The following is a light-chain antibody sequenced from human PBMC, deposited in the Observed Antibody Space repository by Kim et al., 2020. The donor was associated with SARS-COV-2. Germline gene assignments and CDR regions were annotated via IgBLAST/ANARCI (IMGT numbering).Light chain of an antibody. V-gene: IGKV3-15*01. CDR3: QQYNDWPRT. Sequence: EIVMTQSPATLSVSPGERATLSCRASQTINTYLAWYQQHPGQPPRLLIYGASTRATGIPARFGGSGSGTEFTLTISSLQSEDFAVYYCQQYNDWPRTFGQGTKVDIK. CDR2: GAS. CDR1: QTINTY. J-gene: IGKJ1*01.